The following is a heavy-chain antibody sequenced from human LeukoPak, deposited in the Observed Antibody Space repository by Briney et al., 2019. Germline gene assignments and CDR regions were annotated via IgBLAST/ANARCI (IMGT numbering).Heavy chain of an antibody. J-gene: IGHJ3*02. CDR1: GGSFSGYY. V-gene: IGHV4-34*01. Sequence: PSETLSLTCAVYGGSFSGYYWSWIRQPPGKGLEWIGEINHSGSTNYNPSLKSRVTISVDTSKNQLSLKLSSVTAADTAVYYCARFGGPHAFDIWGQGTMVTVSS. CDR3: ARFGGPHAFDI. D-gene: IGHD3-3*01. CDR2: INHSGST.